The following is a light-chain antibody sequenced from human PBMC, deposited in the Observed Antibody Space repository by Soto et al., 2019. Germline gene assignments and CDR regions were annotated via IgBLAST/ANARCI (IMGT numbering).Light chain of an antibody. V-gene: IGKV3-20*01. J-gene: IGKJ4*01. CDR1: QSVTSSD. CDR2: GAS. Sequence: EVVLTQSPGTLSLSPGERATLSCRASQSVTSSDLAWYQQKPGQAPRLLISGASSRATGIPDRFSGSGSGTDFTLTISRLEPEDFAVYYCQQFSSYPLTFGGGTKVDIK. CDR3: QQFSSYPLT.